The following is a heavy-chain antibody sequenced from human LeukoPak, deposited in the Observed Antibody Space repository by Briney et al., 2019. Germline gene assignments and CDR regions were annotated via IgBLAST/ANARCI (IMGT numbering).Heavy chain of an antibody. CDR1: GGSFSGYY. Sequence: SSETLSLTCAVYGGSFSGYYWSWIRQPPGKGLEWIGEINHSGSTNHNPSLKTRVTISVDTSKNQFSLKLSSVTAADTAVYYCARSPVPTYYYGSGSPNWFDPWGQGTLVTVSS. CDR3: ARSPVPTYYYGSGSPNWFDP. J-gene: IGHJ5*02. CDR2: INHSGST. D-gene: IGHD3-10*01. V-gene: IGHV4-34*01.